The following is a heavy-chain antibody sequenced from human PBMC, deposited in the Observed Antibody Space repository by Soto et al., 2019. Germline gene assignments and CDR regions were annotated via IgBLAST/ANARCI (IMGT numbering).Heavy chain of an antibody. CDR2: INHSGST. Sequence: SETLSLTCAVYGGSFSGYYWSWIRQPPGKGLEWIGEINHSGSTNYNPSLKSRVTISVDTSKNQFSLKLSSVTAADTAVYYCARDFWSGYTSLDYWGQGNLVTVSS. CDR3: ARDFWSGYTSLDY. D-gene: IGHD3-3*01. J-gene: IGHJ4*02. V-gene: IGHV4-34*01. CDR1: GGSFSGYY.